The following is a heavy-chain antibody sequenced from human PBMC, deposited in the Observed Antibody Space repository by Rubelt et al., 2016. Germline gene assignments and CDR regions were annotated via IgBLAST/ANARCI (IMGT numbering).Heavy chain of an antibody. J-gene: IGHJ4*01. D-gene: IGHD3-22*01. CDR2: IHSDGSST. CDR3: AREPEHSSGYLDY. CDR1: GFPFSRYW. V-gene: IGHV3-74*01. Sequence: EMQLVESGGGLVQPGGSLRLSCVASGFPFSRYWMHWVRQAPGKGLVWVSRIHSDGSSTTYADSVKGRLTHSRYNAKNRRLLQRNSLTDEYAALDYCAREPEHSSGYLDYWGHGTLVTVSA.